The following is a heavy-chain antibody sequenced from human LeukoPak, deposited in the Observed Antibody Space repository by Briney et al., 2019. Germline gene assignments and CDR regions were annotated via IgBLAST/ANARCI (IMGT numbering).Heavy chain of an antibody. D-gene: IGHD2-2*01. CDR2: IYYSGSS. CDR1: GGSISSSSYY. Sequence: SETLSLTCSVFGGSISSSSYYWGWIGQPPGKGLEWIGSIYYSGSSYYNPSLKSRVTISVDTSKNQFSLKLTSVTAADTAVYYCARRDCTSTTCYAGSYYFDNWGQGTLVTVSS. V-gene: IGHV4-39*01. CDR3: ARRDCTSTTCYAGSYYFDN. J-gene: IGHJ4*02.